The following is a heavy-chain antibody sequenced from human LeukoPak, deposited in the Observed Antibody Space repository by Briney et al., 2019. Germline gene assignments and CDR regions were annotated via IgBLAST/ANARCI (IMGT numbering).Heavy chain of an antibody. V-gene: IGHV1-18*01. CDR2: ISAYNGNT. D-gene: IGHD3-22*01. J-gene: IGHJ4*02. CDR1: GYTFTSYG. Sequence: ASVKVSCKASGYTFTSYGISWVRQAPGQGLEWMGWISAYNGNTNYAQKLQGRVTMTTDTSTSTAYMELRSLRSDDTAVYYCARDKGQVYYYDSSGHLEWGQGTLVTVSS. CDR3: ARDKGQVYYYDSSGHLE.